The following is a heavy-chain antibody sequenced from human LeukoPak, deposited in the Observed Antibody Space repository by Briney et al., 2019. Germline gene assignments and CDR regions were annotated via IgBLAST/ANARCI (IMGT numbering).Heavy chain of an antibody. J-gene: IGHJ6*03. Sequence: ASVKVSCKASGYTFTSYYMHWVRQAPGQGLEWMGIINPSGGSTSYAQKFQGRVTMTRDTSTSTVYMELSSLRSEDTAVYYCARSSRPGRALYYYYYMDVWGKGTTVTISS. CDR3: ARSSRPGRALYYYYYMDV. CDR1: GYTFTSYY. V-gene: IGHV1-46*01. D-gene: IGHD6-6*01. CDR2: INPSGGST.